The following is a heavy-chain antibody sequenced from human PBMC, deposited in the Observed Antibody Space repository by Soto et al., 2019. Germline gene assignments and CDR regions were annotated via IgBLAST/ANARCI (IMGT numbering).Heavy chain of an antibody. CDR3: ARAYGDYSEFDY. Sequence: QVQLVNSGGGVVQPGRSLRLSCAASVFIFSSYAMHWVRQAPGKGLEWVAVISYDASNKYYADSVKGRFTISRDNSKNTLYLQMNSLRAEDTAMYYCARAYGDYSEFDYWGQGTLVTVSS. D-gene: IGHD4-17*01. V-gene: IGHV3-30-3*01. J-gene: IGHJ4*02. CDR1: VFIFSSYA. CDR2: ISYDASNK.